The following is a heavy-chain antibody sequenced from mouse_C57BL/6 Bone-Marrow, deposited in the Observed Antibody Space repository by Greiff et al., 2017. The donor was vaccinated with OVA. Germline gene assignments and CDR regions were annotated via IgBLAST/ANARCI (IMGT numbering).Heavy chain of an antibody. V-gene: IGHV2-6-1*01. CDR1: GFSLTSYG. J-gene: IGHJ4*01. D-gene: IGHD2-2*01. CDR2: IWSDGST. CDR3: ARHVEVTTWGYYAMDY. Sequence: QVQLQQSGPGLVAPSQSLSITCTVSGFSLTSYGVHWVRQPPGKGLEWLVVIWSDGSTTYNSALKSRLSISKDNSKSQVFLKMNSLQTDDTAMYYCARHVEVTTWGYYAMDYWGQGTSVTVSS.